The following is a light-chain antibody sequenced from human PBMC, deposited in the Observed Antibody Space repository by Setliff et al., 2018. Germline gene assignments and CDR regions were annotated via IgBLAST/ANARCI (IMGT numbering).Light chain of an antibody. Sequence: QSALTQPASVSGSPGQSVTISCTGTTSDIGAWDYVSWYQQHPDKAPKLMIYGVSDRPSGVSDRFSGSKSANTASLTISGLQADDEADYYCASYTSNVPVGPIFGGGTKVTVL. J-gene: IGLJ2*01. CDR1: TSDIGAWDY. V-gene: IGLV2-14*01. CDR3: ASYTSNVPVGPI. CDR2: GVS.